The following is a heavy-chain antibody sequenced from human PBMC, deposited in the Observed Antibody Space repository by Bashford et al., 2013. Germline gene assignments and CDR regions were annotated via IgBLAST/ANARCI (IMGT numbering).Heavy chain of an antibody. J-gene: IGHJ2*01. D-gene: IGHD2-21*02. V-gene: IGHV3-23*01. Sequence: VRQAPGKGLEWVSVIGGSGADTYYADSVKGRFTISRDNLKNTLYLQMNSLRAEDTALYYCAKRVVVTAFRYFDFWGRGTLVTVSS. CDR3: AKRVVVTAFRYFDF. CDR2: IGGSGADT.